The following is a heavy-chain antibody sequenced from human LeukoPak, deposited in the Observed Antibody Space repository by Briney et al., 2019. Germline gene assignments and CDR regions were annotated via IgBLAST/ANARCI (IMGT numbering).Heavy chain of an antibody. CDR2: ISSTSSTI. CDR1: GFTFNAYA. Sequence: GGSLRLSCAASGFTFNAYAMNWVRQAPGKGLEWVSYISSTSSTIYYADSVKGRFTISRDNAKNSLHLQMNSLRDEDTAVYYCARDRPYFDYWGQGTLVTVSS. CDR3: ARDRPYFDY. J-gene: IGHJ4*02. V-gene: IGHV3-48*02.